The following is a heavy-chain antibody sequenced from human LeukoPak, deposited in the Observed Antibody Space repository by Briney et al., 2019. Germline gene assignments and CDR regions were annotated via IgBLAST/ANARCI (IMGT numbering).Heavy chain of an antibody. CDR1: GESINSFY. V-gene: IGHV4-4*07. D-gene: IGHD6-13*01. CDR3: ARDVVAAAGSFDY. J-gene: IGHJ4*02. CDR2: IYSSGST. Sequence: SETPSLTCTVSGESINSFYWSWIRPPAGKGLEWIGRIYSSGSTNYSPSLKSRVTMSVDTSKNQFSLKLSSVTAADTAVYYCARDVVAAAGSFDYWGQGTQVTVSS.